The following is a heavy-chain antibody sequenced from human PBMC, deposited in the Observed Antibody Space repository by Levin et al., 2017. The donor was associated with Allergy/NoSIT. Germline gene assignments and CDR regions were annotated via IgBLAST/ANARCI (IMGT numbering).Heavy chain of an antibody. CDR3: ADSPPGRSWTRYYLDY. D-gene: IGHD3/OR15-3a*01. Sequence: SGPTLVKPTQTLTLTCTFSGFSLTTSGVGVGWIRQPPGKALEWLALIYWDDVERYSPSLKTSLTITKDTSKNQVVLTMTNMDPVDTATYYCADSPPGRSWTRYYLDYWGQGTLVTVSS. J-gene: IGHJ4*02. V-gene: IGHV2-5*02. CDR1: GFSLTTSGVG. CDR2: IYWDDVE.